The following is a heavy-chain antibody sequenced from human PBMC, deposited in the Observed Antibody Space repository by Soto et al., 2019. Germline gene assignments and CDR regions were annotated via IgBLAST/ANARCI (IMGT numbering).Heavy chain of an antibody. CDR3: AKEADSSGYLYFQH. J-gene: IGHJ1*01. CDR1: GFTFSSYG. CDR2: ISYDGSNK. Sequence: VQLVESGGGVVQPGRSLRLSCAASGFTFSSYGMHWVRQAPGKGLEWVAVISYDGSNKYYADSVKGRFTISRDNSKNTLYLQMNSLRAEDTAVYYCAKEADSSGYLYFQHWGQGTLVTVSS. V-gene: IGHV3-30*18. D-gene: IGHD3-22*01.